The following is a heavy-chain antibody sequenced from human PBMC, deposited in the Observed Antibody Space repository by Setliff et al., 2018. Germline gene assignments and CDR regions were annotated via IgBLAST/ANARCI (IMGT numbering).Heavy chain of an antibody. Sequence: PGESLRLSCSASGFIFNNFWMSWVRQAPGKGLEWVANINQRESAKLYVDSVKGRFTISRDNAENSLYLQMTSLRAEDMAVYYCARTDGTNLGYFDNWGQGTLVTVSS. J-gene: IGHJ4*02. CDR3: ARTDGTNLGYFDN. CDR2: INQRESAK. V-gene: IGHV3-7*03. D-gene: IGHD2-8*01. CDR1: GFIFNNFW.